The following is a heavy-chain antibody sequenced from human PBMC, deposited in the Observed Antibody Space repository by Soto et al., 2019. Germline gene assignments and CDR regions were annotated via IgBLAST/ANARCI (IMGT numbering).Heavy chain of an antibody. CDR3: ARERGDYYDSSGYSSFDY. Sequence: AVKVSCKASGGTFSSYAISWVRQAPGQGLEWMGGIIPIFGTANYAQKFQGRVTITADKSTSTAYMELSSLRSEDTAVYYCARERGDYYDSSGYSSFDYWGQGTLVTVSS. CDR2: IIPIFGTA. V-gene: IGHV1-69*06. D-gene: IGHD3-22*01. J-gene: IGHJ4*02. CDR1: GGTFSSYA.